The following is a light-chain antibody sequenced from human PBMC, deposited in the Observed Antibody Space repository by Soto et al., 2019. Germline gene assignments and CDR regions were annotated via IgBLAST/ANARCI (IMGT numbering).Light chain of an antibody. CDR1: QTIDSY. CDR2: AAS. Sequence: DIQMTQSPSSLSASVGDRVTITCRASQTIDSYLNWYQQKPGKAPMILIYAASNLQSGVPSRFSGSGSGTDFTLTINSLRPEDFATYFCQQSYSTPSFGPGTKLDSK. V-gene: IGKV1-39*01. J-gene: IGKJ3*01. CDR3: QQSYSTPS.